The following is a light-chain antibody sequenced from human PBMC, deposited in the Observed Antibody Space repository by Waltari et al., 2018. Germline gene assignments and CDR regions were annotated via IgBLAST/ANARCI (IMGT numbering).Light chain of an antibody. J-gene: IGLJ3*02. V-gene: IGLV3-1*01. CDR3: QAWDSSTAV. CDR2: QDN. Sequence: SYELTQPPSVSVSPGQTASITCSGDKLGAKYACWYQQKPGQSPVLFNSQDNKRPSGISERCSGSNSGNTATLTISGTQAMDEADYYCQAWDSSTAVFCGGTRLTGL. CDR1: KLGAKY.